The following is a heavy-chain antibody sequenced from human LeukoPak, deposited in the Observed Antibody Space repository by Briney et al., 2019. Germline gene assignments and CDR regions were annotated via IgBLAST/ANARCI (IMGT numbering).Heavy chain of an antibody. CDR3: ARENVMVRGVLDY. D-gene: IGHD3-10*01. V-gene: IGHV4-61*02. CDR2: IYTSGNT. Sequence: SETLSLTCTVSGGSISSDSYYRNWIRQPAGKGLEWIGRIYTSGNTNYNPSLKSRVTISVDTSKNQFSLKLSSVTAADTAVYYCARENVMVRGVLDYWGQGTLVTVSS. CDR1: GGSISSDSYY. J-gene: IGHJ4*02.